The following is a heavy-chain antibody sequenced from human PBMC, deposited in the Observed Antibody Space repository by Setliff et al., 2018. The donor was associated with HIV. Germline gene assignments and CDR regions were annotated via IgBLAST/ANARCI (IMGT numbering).Heavy chain of an antibody. V-gene: IGHV3-15*05. Sequence: GGSLRLSCAASGFTFSGYPMNWVRQAPGKGLEWVGSIRSKVDGGAADYAAPVKGRFTISRDDSKNTLYLQMSSLKTEDTAVYYCTTESVFLDYFSDYWGQGTLVTVSS. J-gene: IGHJ4*02. CDR3: TTESVFLDYFSDY. CDR1: GFTFSGYP. D-gene: IGHD3-9*01. CDR2: IRSKVDGGAA.